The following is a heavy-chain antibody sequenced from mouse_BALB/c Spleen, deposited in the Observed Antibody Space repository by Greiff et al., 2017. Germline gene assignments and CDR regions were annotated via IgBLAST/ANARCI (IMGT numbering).Heavy chain of an antibody. CDR3: ARSTMITTNYAMDY. CDR2: ISDGGSYT. Sequence: EVKLMESGGGLVKPGGSLKLSCAASGFTFSDYYMYWVRQTPEKRLEWVATISDGGSYTYYPDSVKGRFTISRDNAKNNLYLQMSSLKSEDTAMYYCARSTMITTNYAMDYWGQGTSVTVSS. J-gene: IGHJ4*01. CDR1: GFTFSDYY. V-gene: IGHV5-4*02. D-gene: IGHD2-4*01.